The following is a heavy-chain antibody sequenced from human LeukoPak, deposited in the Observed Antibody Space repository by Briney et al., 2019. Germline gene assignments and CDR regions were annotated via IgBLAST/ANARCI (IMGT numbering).Heavy chain of an antibody. Sequence: GGSLRLSCAASGFTVSSNYMSWVRQAPGKGLEWVSVIYSGGSTYYADSVKGRFTISRDNAKNSLYLQMNSLRAEDTAVYYCARYGSSWYDYYYYYMDVWGKGTTVTVSS. D-gene: IGHD6-13*01. CDR1: GFTVSSNY. J-gene: IGHJ6*03. CDR3: ARYGSSWYDYYYYYMDV. CDR2: IYSGGST. V-gene: IGHV3-66*01.